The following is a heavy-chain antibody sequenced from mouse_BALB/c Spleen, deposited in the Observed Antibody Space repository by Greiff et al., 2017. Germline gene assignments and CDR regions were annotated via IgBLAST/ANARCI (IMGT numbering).Heavy chain of an antibody. V-gene: IGHV5-6-5*01. J-gene: IGHJ2*01. CDR1: GFTFSSYA. CDR2: ISSGGST. D-gene: IGHD1-2*01. CDR3: ARERYYGYVGYFDY. Sequence: DVKLVESGGGLVKPGGSLKLSCAASGFTFSSYAMSWVRQTPEKRLEWVASISSGGSTYYPDSVKGRFTISRDNARNILYLQMSSLRSEDTAMYYCARERYYGYVGYFDYWGQGTTRTVSS.